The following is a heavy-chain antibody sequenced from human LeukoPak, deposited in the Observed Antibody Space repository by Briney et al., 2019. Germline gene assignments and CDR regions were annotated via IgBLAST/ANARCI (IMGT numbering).Heavy chain of an antibody. V-gene: IGHV4-39*01. CDR3: ARSTFYYDSSGYQANYYFDC. J-gene: IGHJ4*02. CDR2: IYYSGST. CDR1: DGSISSSSYY. D-gene: IGHD3-22*01. Sequence: SETLSLTCTVSDGSISSSSYYWGWIRQPPGKGLEWIGSIYYSGSTYYNPSLKSRVTISVDTSKSQFSLKLSSVTAADTAVYYCARSTFYYDSSGYQANYYFDCWGQGTLVTVSS.